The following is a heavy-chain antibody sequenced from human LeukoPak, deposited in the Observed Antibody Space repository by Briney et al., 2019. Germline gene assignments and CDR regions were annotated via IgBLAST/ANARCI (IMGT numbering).Heavy chain of an antibody. Sequence: ASVKVSCKASGYTFTNYYMHWVRQAPGQGLEWMAWINPNNGGTNSAQKFQGRVTMTRATSISTASMELSRLRPDDTAVYYCARGIAELRSAFDIWGQGTMVTVSS. V-gene: IGHV1-2*02. D-gene: IGHD4-17*01. J-gene: IGHJ3*02. CDR1: GYTFTNYY. CDR3: ARGIAELRSAFDI. CDR2: INPNNGGT.